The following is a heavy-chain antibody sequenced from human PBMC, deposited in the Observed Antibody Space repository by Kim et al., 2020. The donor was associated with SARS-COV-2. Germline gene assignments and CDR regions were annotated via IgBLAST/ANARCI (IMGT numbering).Heavy chain of an antibody. D-gene: IGHD6-6*01. J-gene: IGHJ4*02. CDR1: GFTFSSYG. V-gene: IGHV3-30*18. CDR2: ISYDGSNK. CDR3: AKVQEYSSSSPPDY. Sequence: GGSLRLSCAASGFTFSSYGMHWVRQAPGKGLEWVAVISYDGSNKYYADSVKGRFTISRDNSKNTLYLQMNSLRAEDTAVYYCAKVQEYSSSSPPDYWGQGTLVTVSS.